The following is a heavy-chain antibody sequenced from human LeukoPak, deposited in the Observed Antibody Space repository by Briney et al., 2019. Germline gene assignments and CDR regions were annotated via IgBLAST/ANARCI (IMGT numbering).Heavy chain of an antibody. J-gene: IGHJ6*03. CDR3: ARTLSYGQYYYMDV. Sequence: SETLSLTCTVSGGSISSYYWSWIRQPPGKGLEWIGYIYTSGSTNYNPSLKSRVTISVDTSKNQFSLKLSSVTAADTAVYYCARTLSYGQYYYMDVWGKGTTVTVS. CDR2: IYTSGST. D-gene: IGHD5-18*01. V-gene: IGHV4-4*09. CDR1: GGSISSYY.